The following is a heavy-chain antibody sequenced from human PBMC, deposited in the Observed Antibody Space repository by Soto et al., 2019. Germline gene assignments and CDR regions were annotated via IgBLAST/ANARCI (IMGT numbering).Heavy chain of an antibody. J-gene: IGHJ6*02. CDR1: GYTFTCYY. V-gene: IGHV1-2*02. CDR3: ARDRELDYGMDV. Sequence: GXSVKVSCKGSGYTFTCYYMHWVRQAPGQGLEWMGWINPNSGGTNYAQKFQGRVTMTRDTSISTAYMELSRLRSDDTAVYYCARDRELDYGMDVWGQGTTVTVSS. D-gene: IGHD1-26*01. CDR2: INPNSGGT.